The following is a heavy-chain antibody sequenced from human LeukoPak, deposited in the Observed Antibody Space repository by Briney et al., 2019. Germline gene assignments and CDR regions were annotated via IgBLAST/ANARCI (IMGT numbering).Heavy chain of an antibody. V-gene: IGHV4-59*01. D-gene: IGHD1-1*01. CDR2: IYYRGTT. J-gene: IGHJ4*02. Sequence: KPAETLSLTCAVSGGSINSYYWSWIRQPPGKGLEWIGYIYYRGTTNYNPSLKSRVTISVDTSKNQFSLRLNSVTAADTAVYFCARKGAAGTGFDYWGQGTQVTVSS. CDR1: GGSINSYY. CDR3: ARKGAAGTGFDY.